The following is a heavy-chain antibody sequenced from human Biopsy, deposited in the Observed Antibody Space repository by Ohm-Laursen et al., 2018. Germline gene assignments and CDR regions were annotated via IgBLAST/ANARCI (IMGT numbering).Heavy chain of an antibody. CDR3: ARDYDTSGYYYVS. Sequence: SETLSLTCTVSGGSISNNNYYWGWIRPPPGKGLEWIGSIFYRGSTHYKPSLKSRINISVDTSKNQFSLKLNSSTAADTAVYYCARDYDTSGYYYVSWGQGTLVTVSS. CDR2: IFYRGST. CDR1: GGSISNNNYY. V-gene: IGHV4-39*01. J-gene: IGHJ5*02. D-gene: IGHD3-22*01.